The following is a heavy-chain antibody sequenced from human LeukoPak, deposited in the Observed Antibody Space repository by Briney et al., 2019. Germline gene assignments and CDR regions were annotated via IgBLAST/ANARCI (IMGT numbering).Heavy chain of an antibody. CDR2: ISSSGSTI. J-gene: IGHJ5*02. D-gene: IGHD5-18*01. CDR3: ARDAQLWSNWFDP. V-gene: IGHV3-11*04. Sequence: PGGSLRLSCAAPGFTFSDYYMSWIRQAPGKGLEWVSYISSSGSTIYYADSVKGRFTISRDNAKNSLYLQMNSLRAEDTAVYYCARDAQLWSNWFDPWGQGTLVTVSS. CDR1: GFTFSDYY.